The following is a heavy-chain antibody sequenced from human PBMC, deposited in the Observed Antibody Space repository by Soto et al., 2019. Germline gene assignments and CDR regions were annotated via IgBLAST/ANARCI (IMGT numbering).Heavy chain of an antibody. CDR3: ARAGIAYCSSTTCYLYYYVMDV. CDR1: GYSVTSYY. CDR2: INPNSGST. D-gene: IGHD2-2*01. J-gene: IGHJ6*02. Sequence: ASVKVSCKASGYSVTSYYMHWVRQAPGQGLEWMGIINPNSGSTTYAQKFQGRVTMTRDASTSTVYMELTSLTSGDTAVYYCARAGIAYCSSTTCYLYYYVMDVWGQGTTVTVSS. V-gene: IGHV1-46*01.